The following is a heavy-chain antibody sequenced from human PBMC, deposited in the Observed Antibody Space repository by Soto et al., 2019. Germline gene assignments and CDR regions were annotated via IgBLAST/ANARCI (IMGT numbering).Heavy chain of an antibody. CDR1: GFTFSSYG. Sequence: GGSLRLSCAASGFTFSSYGMHWVRQAPGKGLEWVAVISYDGSNKYYADSVKGRFTISRDNSKNTLYLQMNSLRAEDTAVYYCARPHRRGYSYGVFDYWGQGTLVTVSS. CDR3: ARPHRRGYSYGVFDY. J-gene: IGHJ4*02. D-gene: IGHD5-18*01. V-gene: IGHV3-30*03. CDR2: ISYDGSNK.